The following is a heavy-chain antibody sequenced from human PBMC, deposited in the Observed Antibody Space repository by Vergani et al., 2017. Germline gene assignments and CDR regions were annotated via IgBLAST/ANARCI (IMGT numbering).Heavy chain of an antibody. D-gene: IGHD5-18*01. Sequence: QVQLVESGGGVVQPGRSLRLSCAASGFTFSSYGMHWVRQAPGKGLEWVAVIWYDGSNKYYADSVKGRFTISRDNSKNTLYLQMNSLRAEDTAVYYCAKDPGYSYGYGAMFDYWGQGTLVTVSS. CDR2: IWYDGSNK. CDR1: GFTFSSYG. CDR3: AKDPGYSYGYGAMFDY. J-gene: IGHJ4*02. V-gene: IGHV3-33*06.